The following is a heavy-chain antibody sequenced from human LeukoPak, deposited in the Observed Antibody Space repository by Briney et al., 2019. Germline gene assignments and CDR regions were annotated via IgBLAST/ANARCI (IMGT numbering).Heavy chain of an antibody. CDR3: AREDSSGWYRDY. CDR2: IYYSGST. D-gene: IGHD6-19*01. V-gene: IGHV4-39*07. Sequence: PSETLSLTCTVSGGSISSSSYYWGWIRQPPGKGLEWIGSIYYSGSTYYNPSLKSRVTISVDTSKNQFSLKLSSVTAADTAVYYCAREDSSGWYRDYWGQGTLVSVSS. CDR1: GGSISSSSYY. J-gene: IGHJ4*02.